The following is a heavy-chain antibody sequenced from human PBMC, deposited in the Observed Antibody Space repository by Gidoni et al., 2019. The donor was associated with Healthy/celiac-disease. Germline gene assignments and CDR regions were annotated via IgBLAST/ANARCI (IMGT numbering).Heavy chain of an antibody. CDR3: ARDGGGYCSGGSCYRAFDI. V-gene: IGHV1-69*06. CDR1: GGTFSSYA. Sequence: QVQLVQSGAEVKKPGSSVKVSCKASGGTFSSYAISWVRQAPGQGLEWMGGIIPIFGTANSAQKFQGRVTITADKSTSTAYMELSSLRSEDTAVYYCARDGGGYCSGGSCYRAFDIWGQGTMVTVSS. D-gene: IGHD2-15*01. J-gene: IGHJ3*02. CDR2: IIPIFGTA.